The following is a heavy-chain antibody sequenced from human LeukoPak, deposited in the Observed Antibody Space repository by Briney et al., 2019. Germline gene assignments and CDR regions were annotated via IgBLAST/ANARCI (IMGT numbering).Heavy chain of an antibody. J-gene: IGHJ4*02. CDR3: ATFDY. Sequence: PWASVKVSCKASGYTFNNHYMYWVRQAPGQGLEWMGWISAYNGNTNYAQKLQGRVTMTTDTSTSTAYMELRSLRSDDTAVYYCATFDYWGQGTLVTVSS. CDR2: ISAYNGNT. CDR1: GYTFNNHY. V-gene: IGHV1-18*01.